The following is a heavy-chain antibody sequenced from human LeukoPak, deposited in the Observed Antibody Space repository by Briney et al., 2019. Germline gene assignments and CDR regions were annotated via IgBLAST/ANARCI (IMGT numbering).Heavy chain of an antibody. D-gene: IGHD3-10*01. J-gene: IGHJ4*02. Sequence: PSGTLSLTCTVSGGSVSSYYWSWIRQPPGKGLEWIGYIYYSGSTNYNPSLKSRVTISVDTSKNQFSLKLSSVTAADTAVYYCARHGGWFGEPSLDYWGQGTLVTVSS. CDR2: IYYSGST. CDR3: ARHGGWFGEPSLDY. CDR1: GGSVSSYY. V-gene: IGHV4-59*08.